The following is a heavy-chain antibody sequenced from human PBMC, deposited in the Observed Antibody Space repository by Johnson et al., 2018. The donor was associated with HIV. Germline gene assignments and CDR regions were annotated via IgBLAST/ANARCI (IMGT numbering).Heavy chain of an antibody. CDR1: GFTFRGSG. CDR2: ISFDGYNQ. Sequence: QVQLVESGGGVVQPGRSLRLSCAASGFTFRGSGMHWVRQAPGKGLEWVALISFDGYNQYSADSVRGRFTISRDNSKNTLYLQMNSLRAEDTALYYCAKGRMGASGSYNVWGQGTMVTVSS. CDR3: AKGRMGASGSYNV. J-gene: IGHJ3*01. D-gene: IGHD1-26*01. V-gene: IGHV3-30*18.